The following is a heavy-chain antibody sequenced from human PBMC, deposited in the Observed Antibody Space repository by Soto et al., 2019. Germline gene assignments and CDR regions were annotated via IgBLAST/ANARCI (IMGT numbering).Heavy chain of an antibody. CDR2: ISHDGSNT. CDR3: AKDTYYYSGSGYSVFDS. Sequence: QVQLVESGGGVVQPGRSLRLSCAASGFTFSAYGIHWVRQAPGKGLEWVAVISHDGSNTNYADSVKGRFTFSRDNSKDXXYLQMNSLRAEDTAVYYCAKDTYYYSGSGYSVFDSWGQGTLVTVSS. CDR1: GFTFSAYG. V-gene: IGHV3-30*18. J-gene: IGHJ4*02. D-gene: IGHD3-22*01.